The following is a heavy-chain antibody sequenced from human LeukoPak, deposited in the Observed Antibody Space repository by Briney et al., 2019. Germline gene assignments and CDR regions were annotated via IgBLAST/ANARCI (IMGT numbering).Heavy chain of an antibody. V-gene: IGHV3-30*18. CDR2: ISYDGSNK. J-gene: IGHJ1*01. D-gene: IGHD6-13*01. CDR1: GFTFNSYG. Sequence: PGGSLRLSCAASGFTFNSYGMHWVRQAPGKGLEWVAVISYDGSNKHYADSVKGRFSISRDNSKNTLYLQMNSLRAEDTAVYYCAKGSAAAGAEYFQHWGQGTLVTVSS. CDR3: AKGSAAAGAEYFQH.